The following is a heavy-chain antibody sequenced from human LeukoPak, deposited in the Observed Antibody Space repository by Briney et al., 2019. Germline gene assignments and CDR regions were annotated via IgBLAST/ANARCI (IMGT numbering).Heavy chain of an antibody. V-gene: IGHV4-30-2*01. Sequence: SETLSLTCTVSGGSISSGGYYWSWIRQPPGKGLEWIGYIYHSGSTYYNPSLKSRVTISVDTSKKQFSLKLNSVTAADTAMYYCARHVTVTYDAFDLWGQGTMVTVSS. D-gene: IGHD4-11*01. CDR2: IYHSGST. CDR1: GGSISSGGYY. CDR3: ARHVTVTYDAFDL. J-gene: IGHJ3*01.